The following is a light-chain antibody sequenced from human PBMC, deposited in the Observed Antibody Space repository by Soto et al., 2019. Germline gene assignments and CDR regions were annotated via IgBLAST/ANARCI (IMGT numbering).Light chain of an antibody. Sequence: QSVLTQPASVSGSPRQAITISCTGTSGDIGVFSHVSWYQHLPGKAPKLMIYEVSNRPSGVSNRFSGSKSGNTASLTISGLQAEDEADSYCSSYTRSDTLAFGGGTKLTVL. CDR1: SGDIGVFSH. J-gene: IGLJ2*01. CDR3: SSYTRSDTLA. V-gene: IGLV2-14*01. CDR2: EVS.